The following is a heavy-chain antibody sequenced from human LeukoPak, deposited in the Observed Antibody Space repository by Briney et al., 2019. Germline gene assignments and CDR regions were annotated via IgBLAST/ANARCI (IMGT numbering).Heavy chain of an antibody. Sequence: GGSLRLSCAASGFTFSSYGMHWVRQAPGKGLAWVSFIRYDGSKKYYADSVKGRFTISRDNAKNSLYLQMNSLRAEDTAVYYCATYSSLNRREFQYWGQGTLLTVSS. J-gene: IGHJ1*01. CDR2: IRYDGSKK. CDR1: GFTFSSYG. CDR3: ATYSSLNRREFQY. D-gene: IGHD3-22*01. V-gene: IGHV3-30*02.